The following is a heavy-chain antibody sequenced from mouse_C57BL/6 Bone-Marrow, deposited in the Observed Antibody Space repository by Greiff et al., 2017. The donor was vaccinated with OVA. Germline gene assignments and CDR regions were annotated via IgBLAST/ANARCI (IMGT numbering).Heavy chain of an antibody. Sequence: EVKLVESGEGLVKPGGSLKLSCAASGFTFSSYAMSWVRQTPEKRLEWVAYISSGGDYIYYADTVKGRFTISRDNARNTLYLQMSSLKSEDTAMYYCTRGRGSAWFAYWGQGTLVTVSA. CDR3: TRGRGSAWFAY. CDR2: ISSGGDYI. V-gene: IGHV5-9-1*02. J-gene: IGHJ3*01. CDR1: GFTFSSYA. D-gene: IGHD1-1*01.